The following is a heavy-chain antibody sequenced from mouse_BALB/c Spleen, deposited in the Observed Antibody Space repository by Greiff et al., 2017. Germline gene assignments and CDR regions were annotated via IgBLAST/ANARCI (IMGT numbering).Heavy chain of an antibody. CDR1: GYTFSSYW. D-gene: IGHD1-1*01. V-gene: IGHV1-9*01. CDR2: ILPRSGST. CDR3: ARDYGSSYERFAY. J-gene: IGHJ3*01. Sequence: QVQLKQSGAELMKPGASVKISCKATGYTFSSYWIEWVKQRPGHGLEWIGEILPRSGSTNYNEKFKGKATFTADTSSNTAYMQLSSLTSEDSAVYYCARDYGSSYERFAYWGQGTLVTGSA.